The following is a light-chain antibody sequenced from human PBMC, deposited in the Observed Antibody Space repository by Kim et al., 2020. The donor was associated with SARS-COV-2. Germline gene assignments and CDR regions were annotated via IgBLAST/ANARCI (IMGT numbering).Light chain of an antibody. V-gene: IGLV1-44*01. J-gene: IGLJ3*02. CDR1: DSDIGSNA. Sequence: GQRVTISWSGSDSDIGSNAVNGYQQRPGTAPRVLIYSNDQRPSGVPARFSGSKSGTSASLAISGLQSADEADYYCAAWQDSLNGPVFGGGTQLTVL. CDR2: SND. CDR3: AAWQDSLNGPV.